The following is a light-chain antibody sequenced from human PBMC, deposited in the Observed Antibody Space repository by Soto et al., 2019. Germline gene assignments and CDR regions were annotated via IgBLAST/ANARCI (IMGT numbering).Light chain of an antibody. CDR3: QQYGSSFAT. CDR2: GAS. J-gene: IGKJ1*01. Sequence: EIVLTQSPGTLSLSPGERATLSCRASQSVGSKLAWYRQTPGQPPRLLISGASTRATDTPARFSGSGAWTDFTLIISRLEPVDFSVYYCQQYGSSFATFGQGTQVE. CDR1: QSVGSK. V-gene: IGKV3-20*01.